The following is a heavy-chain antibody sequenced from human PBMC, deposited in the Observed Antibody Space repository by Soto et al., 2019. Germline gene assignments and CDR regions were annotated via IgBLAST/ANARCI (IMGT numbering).Heavy chain of an antibody. V-gene: IGHV4-4*07. CDR2: FHTSGST. CDR3: ARDGGPTHCSSTSCYYYYGMDV. D-gene: IGHD2-2*01. J-gene: IGHJ6*02. CDR1: VGSVRSYY. Sequence: SETLSLTCAVSVGSVRSYYMSWIRQPAGRGLEWIGRFHTSGSTNYNPSLKSRVAMSVYASKNQFSLNLRSVTAADTAVYYCARDGGPTHCSSTSCYYYYGMDVWGQGTTVTVSS.